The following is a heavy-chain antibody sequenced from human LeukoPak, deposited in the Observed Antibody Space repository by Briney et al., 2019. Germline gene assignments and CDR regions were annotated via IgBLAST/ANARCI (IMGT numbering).Heavy chain of an antibody. V-gene: IGHV3-15*01. CDR3: TTVKEANDAFEI. J-gene: IGHJ3*02. CDR2: IKSKADGGTT. CDR1: GFTFINAW. Sequence: GGSLRLSCSASGFTFINAWMTWVRQAPGKGLEWVGRIKSKADGGTTDYAAPVKGRFTISRDDSKNTLNLQMNSLKTEDTAVYYRTTVKEANDAFEIWGQGTMVTVSS.